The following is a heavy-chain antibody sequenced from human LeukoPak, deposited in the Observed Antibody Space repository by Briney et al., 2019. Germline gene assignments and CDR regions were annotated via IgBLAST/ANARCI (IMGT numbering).Heavy chain of an antibody. D-gene: IGHD6-19*01. CDR1: GYTFTSYD. CDR2: TNPNSGNR. J-gene: IGHJ4*02. V-gene: IGHV1-8*03. CDR3: ARSYTSGWSDH. Sequence: ASVKVSCKASGYTFTSYDINWVRQATGQGLEWMGWTNPNSGNRGYAQKFQGRVTITKNTSISTAYMELSSLRSEDTAVYYCARSYTSGWSDHWGQGTLVTVSS.